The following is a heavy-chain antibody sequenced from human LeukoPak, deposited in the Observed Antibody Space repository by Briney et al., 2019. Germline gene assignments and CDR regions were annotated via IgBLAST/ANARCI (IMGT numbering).Heavy chain of an antibody. CDR2: IHYSGNT. J-gene: IGHJ3*02. D-gene: IGHD3-22*01. CDR1: GGSINSFY. Sequence: SETLSLNCTVSGGSINSFYWSWIRQPPGKGLEWIGSIHYSGNTNYNPSLKSRVTISVDTSNNQFSLWLSSVIAADTAVYYCATWDPDSSGYPGAFDIWGQGTMVTVSS. CDR3: ATWDPDSSGYPGAFDI. V-gene: IGHV4-59*08.